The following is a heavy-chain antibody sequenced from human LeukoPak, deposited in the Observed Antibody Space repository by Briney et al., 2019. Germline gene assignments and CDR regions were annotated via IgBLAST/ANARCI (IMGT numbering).Heavy chain of an antibody. V-gene: IGHV1-18*01. D-gene: IGHD6-13*01. CDR2: ISAYNGNT. J-gene: IGHJ4*02. Sequence: ASVKVSYKASGYTFTSYGISWVRQAPGQGLEWMGWISAYNGNTNYAQKLQGRVTMTTDTSTSTAYMELRSLRSDDTAVYYCARDGSHWAAAGTWFGYWGQGTLVTVSS. CDR1: GYTFTSYG. CDR3: ARDGSHWAAAGTWFGY.